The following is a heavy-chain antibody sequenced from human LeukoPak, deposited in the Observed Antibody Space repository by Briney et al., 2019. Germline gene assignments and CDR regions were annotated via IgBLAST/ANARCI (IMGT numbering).Heavy chain of an antibody. V-gene: IGHV4-59*01. J-gene: IGHJ4*02. D-gene: IGHD1-1*01. CDR2: IYYSGST. CDR3: AREVGTGYFDY. Sequence: PSETLSLTCTVSGGSLSSYYWSWIRQPPGKGLEWIGYIYYSGSTNYNPSLKSRVTISVDTSKNQFSLKLSSVTTADTAVYYCAREVGTGYFDYWGQGTLVTVSS. CDR1: GGSLSSYY.